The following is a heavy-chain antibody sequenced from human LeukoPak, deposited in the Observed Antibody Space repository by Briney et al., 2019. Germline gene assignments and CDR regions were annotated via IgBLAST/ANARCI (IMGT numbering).Heavy chain of an antibody. J-gene: IGHJ4*02. Sequence: SVKVSCKASGGTFSSYAISWVRQAPGQGLEWMGGIIPIFGTANYAQKFQGKVTITADESTSTAYMELSSLRSEDTAVYYCARSRIAAAHFDYWGQGTLVTVSS. CDR2: IIPIFGTA. D-gene: IGHD6-13*01. CDR3: ARSRIAAAHFDY. V-gene: IGHV1-69*13. CDR1: GGTFSSYA.